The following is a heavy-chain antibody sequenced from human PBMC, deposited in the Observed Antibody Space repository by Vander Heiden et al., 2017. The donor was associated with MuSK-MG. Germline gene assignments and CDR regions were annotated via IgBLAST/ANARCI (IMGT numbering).Heavy chain of an antibody. CDR2: ISPHNGNI. CDR1: GYTLTNYG. V-gene: IGHV1-18*04. D-gene: IGHD6-19*01. CDR3: ARVPLRGLSGWDP. Sequence: VQLVQSAAAVKKSGAPVKVSCKASGYTLTNYGITWVRQAPGQGLEWMGWISPHNGNINYAQKFQDRVTMTKDTSTNIAYMELRSLTSDDTAVYYCARVPLRGLSGWDPWGQGTLVTVSS. J-gene: IGHJ5*02.